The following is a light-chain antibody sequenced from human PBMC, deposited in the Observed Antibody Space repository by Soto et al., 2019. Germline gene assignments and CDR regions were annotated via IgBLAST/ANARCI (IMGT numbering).Light chain of an antibody. Sequence: DIQMTQSPSSVSASLGDRVTITCRASQAIGKWLAWYQQKPGRAPQLLIYAASSLQSWVPSRFSGSGSGEDFTLTISSLQPEDFATYYCQQANSFPPTFGPGTKVDIK. CDR3: QQANSFPPT. CDR1: QAIGKW. J-gene: IGKJ3*01. V-gene: IGKV1-12*01. CDR2: AAS.